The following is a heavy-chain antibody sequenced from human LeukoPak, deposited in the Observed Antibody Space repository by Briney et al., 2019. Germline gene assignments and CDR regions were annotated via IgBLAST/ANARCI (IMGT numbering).Heavy chain of an antibody. J-gene: IGHJ3*01. CDR2: INQSGST. CDR1: DGSFSGYY. Sequence: SETLSLTCAVDDGSFSGYYWNWIRQPPGRGLEWIGEINQSGSTNYNPSLKSRVTISLDTSKNQFSLKLNSVTAADTAVYYCARKGWVVLRAFDVWGRGTMVTVSS. V-gene: IGHV4-34*01. D-gene: IGHD2-8*02. CDR3: ARKGWVVLRAFDV.